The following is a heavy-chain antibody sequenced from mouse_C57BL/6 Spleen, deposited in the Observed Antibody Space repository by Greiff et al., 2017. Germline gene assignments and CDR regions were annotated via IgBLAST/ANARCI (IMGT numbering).Heavy chain of an antibody. Sequence: QVQLQQSGPGLVQPSPSLSITCTVSGFSLTSYGVHWVRQSPGKGLEWLGVIWRGGSTDYNAAFISRLSISKDNSKSQVFFKMNSLQAYDTAIYYCARNIGYYGTLYYFGYWGQGTTLTVSS. CDR1: GFSLTSYG. CDR3: ARNIGYYGTLYYFGY. CDR2: IWRGGST. J-gene: IGHJ2*01. V-gene: IGHV2-2*01. D-gene: IGHD1-1*01.